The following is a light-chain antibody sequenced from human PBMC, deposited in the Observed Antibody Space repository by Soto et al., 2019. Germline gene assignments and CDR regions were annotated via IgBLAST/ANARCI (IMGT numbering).Light chain of an antibody. CDR3: QSYDSGLSGSV. CDR2: RNN. J-gene: IGLJ2*01. V-gene: IGLV1-40*01. Sequence: QSVLTQPPSMSGAPGQRVTISFTGSSSNIGAGYDVHWYQQLPGTAPKLLIYRNNNRPSGVPDRFYGSKSDTSASLAISGLQAEDEADYYCQSYDSGLSGSVFGGGTKVTVL. CDR1: SSNIGAGYD.